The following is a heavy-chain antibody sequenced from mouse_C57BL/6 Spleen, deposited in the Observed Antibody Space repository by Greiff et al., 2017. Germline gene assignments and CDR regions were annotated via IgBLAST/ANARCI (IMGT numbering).Heavy chain of an antibody. D-gene: IGHD1-1*01. CDR1: GYTFTDYN. CDR2: INPNNGGT. J-gene: IGHJ4*01. V-gene: IGHV1-18*01. CDR3: ARRGYYGSTDAMDY. Sequence: VQLQQSGPELVKPGASVKIPCKASGYTFTDYNMDWVKQSHGQSLEWIGDINPNNGGTIYNQKFKGKATLTVDKSSSTAYMELRSLTSEDTAVYYCARRGYYGSTDAMDYWGQGTSVTVSS.